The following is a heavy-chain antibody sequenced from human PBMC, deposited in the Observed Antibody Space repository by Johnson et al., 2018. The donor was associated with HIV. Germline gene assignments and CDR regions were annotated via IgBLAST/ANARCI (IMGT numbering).Heavy chain of an antibody. CDR3: ARGSVGGSGYMGTWAFDI. V-gene: IGHV3-9*01. J-gene: IGHJ3*02. CDR1: GFTFDDYA. D-gene: IGHD3-3*01. CDR2: ISWNGGRT. Sequence: VQLVESGGGLVQPGRSLRLSCAASGFTFDDYAMHWVRQAPGKGLEWVSGISWNGGRTGDADSVKGRFTISRDNSKNTRDLQMKSLRAEDTAVYYCARGSVGGSGYMGTWAFDIWGQGTMVTVSS.